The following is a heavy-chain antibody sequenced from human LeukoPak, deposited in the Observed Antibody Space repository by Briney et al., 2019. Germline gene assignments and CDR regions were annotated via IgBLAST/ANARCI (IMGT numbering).Heavy chain of an antibody. CDR3: VTSYRSSQGLTGAYNFDY. V-gene: IGHV1-2*04. Sequence: ASVTVSCKASGYTFTGYYMHWVRQAPGQGLEWMGWINPNSGGTNYAQKFQGWVTMTRDTSISTAYMELSRLRSDDTAVYYCVTSYRSSQGLTGAYNFDYWGQGTLVTVSS. CDR2: INPNSGGT. J-gene: IGHJ4*02. CDR1: GYTFTGYY. D-gene: IGHD7-27*01.